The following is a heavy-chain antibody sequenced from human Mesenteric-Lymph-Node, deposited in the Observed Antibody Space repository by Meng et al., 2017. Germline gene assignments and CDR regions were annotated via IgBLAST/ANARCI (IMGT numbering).Heavy chain of an antibody. V-gene: IGHV3-72*01. J-gene: IGHJ4*02. CDR3: ARGWTTSTRSLDD. CDR2: SRTKASSYTT. Sequence: GLWGGAGETLAHPCGSLILSCGASGFTFSDHLMDWVRQAPGEGREWVGRSRTKASSYTTEYAASVRGRFTVSRDESKNLFYLQMNNLKTEDTAVYYCARGWTTSTRSLDDWGQGTLVTVSS. D-gene: IGHD4-17*01. CDR1: GFTFSDHL.